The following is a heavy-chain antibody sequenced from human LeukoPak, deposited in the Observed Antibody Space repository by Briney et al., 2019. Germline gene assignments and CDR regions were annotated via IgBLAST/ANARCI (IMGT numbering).Heavy chain of an antibody. CDR3: ARDTGYTAIAVD. CDR1: GFTFSSNY. J-gene: IGHJ4*02. Sequence: GGSLRLSCAASGFTFSSNYMSWVRQAPGEGLEWVSVIYDGGSTYYADSVKGRFTISRDNSKNTLYLHMNSLRADDTAVYYCARDTGYTAIAVDWGQGTLVTVSS. V-gene: IGHV3-53*01. D-gene: IGHD6-19*01. CDR2: IYDGGST.